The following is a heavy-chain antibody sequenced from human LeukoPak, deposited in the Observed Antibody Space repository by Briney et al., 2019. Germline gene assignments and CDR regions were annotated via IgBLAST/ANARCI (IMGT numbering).Heavy chain of an antibody. CDR3: ARRSLGWDAIDT. CDR1: GGSMNSTYHH. J-gene: IGHJ3*02. Sequence: SETLSLTCTVSGGSMNSTYHHWGWIRQPPGKGLEWIGSIYYSGRTYYNPSLKSRVTISVDTSKNQCSLRVNSVTAADTAVYYCARRSLGWDAIDTWGQGTMVTVSS. V-gene: IGHV4-39*01. D-gene: IGHD4-23*01. CDR2: IYYSGRT.